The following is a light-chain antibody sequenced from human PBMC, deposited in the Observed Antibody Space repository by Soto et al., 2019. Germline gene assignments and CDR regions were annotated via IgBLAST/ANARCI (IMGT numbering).Light chain of an antibody. J-gene: IGLJ2*01. CDR2: EVT. Sequence: QSALTQPASVSGSPGQSITISCSGFSSDVGDYNYVSWYQQHAGKVPKLIIYEVTNRPLGVSSRFSGSKSGYTASLTISGLQTDDEADYYSSTYTSSIRIFGGGTKVTVL. CDR3: STYTSSIRI. V-gene: IGLV2-14*01. CDR1: SSDVGDYNY.